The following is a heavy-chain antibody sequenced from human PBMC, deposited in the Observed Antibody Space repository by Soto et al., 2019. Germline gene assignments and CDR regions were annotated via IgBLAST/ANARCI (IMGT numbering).Heavy chain of an antibody. D-gene: IGHD5-12*01. V-gene: IGHV3-21*01. CDR1: GSTFSGYS. CDR2: ISISGSNK. CDR3: ARDRGTWLRPLDY. Sequence: GGSLSLSCAASGSTFSGYSMTWFRQPPGKGLEWVSSISISGSNKYYADPVKGRFTISRDNAKNSLYLQMNSLRAEDTAVYYCARDRGTWLRPLDYWGQGTLVTVSS. J-gene: IGHJ4*02.